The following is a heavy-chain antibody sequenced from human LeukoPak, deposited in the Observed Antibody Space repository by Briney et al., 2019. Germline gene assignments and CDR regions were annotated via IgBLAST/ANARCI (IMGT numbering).Heavy chain of an antibody. V-gene: IGHV4-39*01. CDR2: IYYSGST. Sequence: PSETLSLTCTVSGGSISSSSYYWGWIRQPPGKGLEWIGSIYYSGSTYYNPSLKSRVTISVDTSKNQFSLKLSSVTAADTAVYYCARQPVTGEFDYWGQGTLVTVSS. J-gene: IGHJ4*02. CDR3: ARQPVTGEFDY. CDR1: GGSISSSSYY. D-gene: IGHD7-27*01.